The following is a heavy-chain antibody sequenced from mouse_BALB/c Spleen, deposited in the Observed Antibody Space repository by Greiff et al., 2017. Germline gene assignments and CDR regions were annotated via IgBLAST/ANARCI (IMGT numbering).Heavy chain of an antibody. CDR3: AREGTYRYDWFAY. Sequence: EVQVVELGGGLLKLGGPLKPPCPALGSPFSSNALSWVRQTPEKRLEWVAPISSGGSTYYPDSVKGRFTISRDNARNILYLQMSSLRSEDTAMYYCAREGTYRYDWFAYWGQGTLVTVSA. V-gene: IGHV5-6-5*01. J-gene: IGHJ3*01. CDR2: ISSGGST. CDR1: GSPFSSNA. D-gene: IGHD2-14*01.